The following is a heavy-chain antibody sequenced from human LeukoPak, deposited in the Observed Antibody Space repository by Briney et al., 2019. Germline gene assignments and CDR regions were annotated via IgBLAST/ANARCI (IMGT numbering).Heavy chain of an antibody. CDR3: AKVFDYGDYGGLLYYFDY. V-gene: IGHV3-23*01. CDR1: GFTFSSYG. D-gene: IGHD4-17*01. Sequence: GGSLRLSCAASGFTFSSYGMSWVRQAPGKGLEWVSAISGSGGSTYYADSVKGRFTISRDNSKNTLYLQMNSLRAEDTAVYYCAKVFDYGDYGGLLYYFDYWGQGTLVTVSS. J-gene: IGHJ4*02. CDR2: ISGSGGST.